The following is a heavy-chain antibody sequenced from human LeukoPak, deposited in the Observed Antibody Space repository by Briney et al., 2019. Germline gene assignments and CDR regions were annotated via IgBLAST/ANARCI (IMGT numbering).Heavy chain of an antibody. Sequence: SETLSLTCTVSGGSISSSSYYWGWIRQPPGKGLEWIGSLYYSGSTHYNPSLKSRVTISVDTSKNQFSLKLSSVAAADTAVYYCANSANYGGNSGFFDYWGQGTLVTVSS. J-gene: IGHJ4*02. CDR1: GGSISSSSYY. V-gene: IGHV4-39*01. D-gene: IGHD4-23*01. CDR3: ANSANYGGNSGFFDY. CDR2: LYYSGST.